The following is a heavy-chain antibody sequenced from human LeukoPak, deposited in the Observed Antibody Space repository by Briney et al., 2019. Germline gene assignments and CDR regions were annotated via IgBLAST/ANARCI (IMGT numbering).Heavy chain of an antibody. CDR3: TRFGNDHGFWNAGYNWFDP. V-gene: IGHV3-49*04. J-gene: IGHJ5*02. CDR2: IRSKAYGGTT. Sequence: QPGWSLRLSCTASGSRFGDYTMSWVRQAPGKGLEWVSFIRSKAYGGTTEYAASVKGRFTSSRDDSKSIAYLHMNSLKTEDTAVYYCTRFGNDHGFWNAGYNWFDPWGQGTLVTVSS. CDR1: GSRFGDYT. D-gene: IGHD3-3*01.